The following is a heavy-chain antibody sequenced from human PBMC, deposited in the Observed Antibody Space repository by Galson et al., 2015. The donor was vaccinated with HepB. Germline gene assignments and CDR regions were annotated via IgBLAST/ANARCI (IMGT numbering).Heavy chain of an antibody. V-gene: IGHV3-33*01. D-gene: IGHD3-10*01. J-gene: IGHJ1*01. Sequence: SLRLSCAASGFTFSSYGMHWVRQAPGKGLEWVAVIWYNGSNKYYADSVKGRFTISRDNSKNTRYLQMNSLRAEDTAVYYCARGYGSGSAFQHWGQGTLVTVSS. CDR2: IWYNGSNK. CDR3: ARGYGSGSAFQH. CDR1: GFTFSSYG.